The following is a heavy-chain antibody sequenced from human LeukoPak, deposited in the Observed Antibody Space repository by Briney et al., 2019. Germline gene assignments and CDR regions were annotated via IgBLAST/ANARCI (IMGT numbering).Heavy chain of an antibody. J-gene: IGHJ5*02. Sequence: PSETLSLTCTVSGGSISSSSYYWGWIRQPPGKGLEWIGSIYYSGSTYYNPSLKSRVTISVDTSKNQFSLKLSSVTAADTAVYYCANGGYCSSSSCYPNWFDPWGQGTLVTVSS. CDR1: GGSISSSSYY. CDR3: ANGGYCSSSSCYPNWFDP. D-gene: IGHD2-2*01. V-gene: IGHV4-39*07. CDR2: IYYSGST.